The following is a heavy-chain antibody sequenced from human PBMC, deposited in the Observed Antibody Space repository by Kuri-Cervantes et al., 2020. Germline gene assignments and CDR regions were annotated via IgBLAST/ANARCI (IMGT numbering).Heavy chain of an antibody. V-gene: IGHV4-4*07. Sequence: SETLSLTCTVSGGSISSYYWSWIRQPAGKGLEWIGRIYTSGSTNYNPSLKSRVTISVDTSKNQFSLKLSSVTAADTAVYYCARDLGYDSSGYYMGRGMRGKNWFDPWGQGTLVTVSS. CDR3: ARDLGYDSSGYYMGRGMRGKNWFDP. J-gene: IGHJ5*02. D-gene: IGHD3-22*01. CDR1: GGSISSYY. CDR2: IYTSGST.